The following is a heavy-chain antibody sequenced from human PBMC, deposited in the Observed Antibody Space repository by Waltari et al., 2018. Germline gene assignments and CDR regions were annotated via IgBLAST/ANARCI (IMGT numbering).Heavy chain of an antibody. CDR3: TTTGIAAAVHYYYYGMDV. Sequence: EVQLVESGGGLVKPGGSLRLSCAASGFTFSNAWMSWVRQAPGKGLEWVGRIKSKTDGGTTDYAAPVKGRFTISRDDSKNTLYLQMNSRKTEDTAVYYCTTTGIAAAVHYYYYGMDVWGQGTTVTVSS. CDR1: GFTFSNAW. D-gene: IGHD6-13*01. V-gene: IGHV3-15*01. CDR2: IKSKTDGGTT. J-gene: IGHJ6*02.